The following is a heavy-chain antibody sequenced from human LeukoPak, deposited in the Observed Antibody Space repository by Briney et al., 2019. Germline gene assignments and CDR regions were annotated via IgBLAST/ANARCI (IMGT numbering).Heavy chain of an antibody. CDR2: ISSSGSTI. Sequence: GGSLRLSCAASGFTFSDYYMSWIRQAPGKGLEWVSYISSSGSTIYYADSVKGRFTISRDNAKNSLYLQMNSLRSDDTAVYYCARVYLVPYFDYWGQGTLVTVSS. D-gene: IGHD6-13*01. V-gene: IGHV3-11*01. CDR3: ARVYLVPYFDY. CDR1: GFTFSDYY. J-gene: IGHJ4*02.